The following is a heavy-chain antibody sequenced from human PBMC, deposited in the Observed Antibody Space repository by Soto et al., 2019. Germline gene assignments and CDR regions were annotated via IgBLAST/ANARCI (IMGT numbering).Heavy chain of an antibody. CDR3: ARGSIAALYYYYYYMEV. CDR1: SGSISSSDW. Sequence: SETLSLTCGVSSGSISSSDWWSWVRQPPGKGLEWIGEIYHSGSTNYNPSLKSRVTISVGKSKNQFSLKLSSVTAADTAVYYCARGSIAALYYYYYYMEVWGKGTTVTVSS. CDR2: IYHSGST. D-gene: IGHD6-6*01. J-gene: IGHJ6*03. V-gene: IGHV4-4*02.